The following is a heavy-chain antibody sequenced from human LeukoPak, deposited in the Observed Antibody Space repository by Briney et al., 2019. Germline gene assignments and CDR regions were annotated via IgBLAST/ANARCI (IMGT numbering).Heavy chain of an antibody. V-gene: IGHV3-21*01. D-gene: IGHD5-18*01. CDR1: GFTFSTYG. CDR3: ARDRADTYGYRYFDS. CDR2: ITSDSNYI. Sequence: PGGSLRLSCAASGFTFSTYGLNWVRPAPGKGLEWISSITSDSNYIYYADSVKGRFTISRDNAKNSLFLQMSSLTAEDTAVYHCARDRADTYGYRYFDSWGQGALVTVSS. J-gene: IGHJ4*02.